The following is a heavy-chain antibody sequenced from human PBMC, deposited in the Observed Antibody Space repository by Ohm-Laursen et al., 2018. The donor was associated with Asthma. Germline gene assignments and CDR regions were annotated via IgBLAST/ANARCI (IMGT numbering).Heavy chain of an antibody. D-gene: IGHD4-17*01. V-gene: IGHV3-23*01. CDR2: ISGSGGTT. CDR1: GFTFSSYA. J-gene: IGHJ4*02. CDR3: AKDLGTVTKGYFDH. Sequence: SLRLSCSASGFTFSSYAMSWVRQAPGQGLEWVSVISGSGGTTYYADSVEGRFTISRDNSKNTMYLQMNSLRAEDTAVYYCAKDLGTVTKGYFDHWGQGTLVTVSS.